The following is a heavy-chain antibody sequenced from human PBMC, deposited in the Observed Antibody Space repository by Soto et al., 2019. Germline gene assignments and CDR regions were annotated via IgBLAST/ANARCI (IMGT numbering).Heavy chain of an antibody. V-gene: IGHV2-5*02. CDR1: GFSLSTTGMG. CDR2: IYWADDK. J-gene: IGHJ5*02. CDR3: VHRPQYHGSGWYGWFDP. D-gene: IGHD6-19*01. Sequence: QISLKESGPTLVQPTQTLTLTCTFSGFSLSTTGMGVGWIRQPPGKALEWLALIYWADDKRYSPSLESRLAITKDTSKNQVVLTMTNIDPVDTATYYCVHRPQYHGSGWYGWFDPWGQGTLVTVSS.